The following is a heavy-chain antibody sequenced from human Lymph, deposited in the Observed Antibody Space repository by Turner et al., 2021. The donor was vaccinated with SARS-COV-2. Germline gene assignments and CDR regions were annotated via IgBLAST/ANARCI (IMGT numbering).Heavy chain of an antibody. V-gene: IGHV4-39*01. CDR3: ARLVRRAEYYFDY. J-gene: IGHJ4*02. CDR1: GGSISSSSHY. CDR2: IYYSRSN. Sequence: QLQLPESGSGLVKPSATLSLTCTVPGGSISSSSHYWGWIRQPQGRGLEWIGHIYYSRSNYYNPYLKSRVTIAVDTYKNQFYMKLSYVNAADTAVYYCARLVRRAEYYFDYWGQGTLVTVSS. D-gene: IGHD3-10*01.